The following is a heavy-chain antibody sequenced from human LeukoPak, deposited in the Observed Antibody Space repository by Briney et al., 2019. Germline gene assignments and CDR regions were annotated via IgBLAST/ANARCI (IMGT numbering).Heavy chain of an antibody. D-gene: IGHD3-9*01. CDR3: ASTDLRYFDWPVS. CDR1: GYTFTDYY. V-gene: IGHV1-2*02. J-gene: IGHJ5*02. CDR2: INPNSGGT. Sequence: ASVEVSCKASGYTFTDYYMHWVRQAPGQGLEWMGWINPNSGGTNYAQKFQGRVTMTRDTSISTAYMELSRLRSDDTAVYYRASTDLRYFDWPVSWGQGTLVTVSS.